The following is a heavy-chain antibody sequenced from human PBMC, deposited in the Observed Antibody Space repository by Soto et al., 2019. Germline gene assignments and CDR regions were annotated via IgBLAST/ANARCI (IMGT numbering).Heavy chain of an antibody. CDR2: MNPNSGNT. CDR1: GYTFTSYG. Sequence: ASVKVSCKASGYTFTSYGINWVRQATGQGLEWMGWMNPNSGNTGYAQKFQGRVTMTRNTSISTAYMELSSLRSEDTAVYYCAVVVVPAGHHYYYYMDVWGKGTTVTVSS. J-gene: IGHJ6*03. V-gene: IGHV1-8*02. CDR3: AVVVVPAGHHYYYYMDV. D-gene: IGHD2-2*01.